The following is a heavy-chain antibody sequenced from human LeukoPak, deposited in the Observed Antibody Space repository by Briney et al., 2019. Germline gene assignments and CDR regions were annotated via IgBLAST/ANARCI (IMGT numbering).Heavy chain of an antibody. CDR3: ARGGPIGDFDY. D-gene: IGHD3-16*01. Sequence: PGGSLRLSCVASGFSFSRYAMSWVRQAPGKGLEWVSAISDDSRGTYYADSVKGRFTISRDNSKNTLYLQMNSLRAEDTAVYYCARGGPIGDFDYWGQGTLVTVSS. CDR1: GFSFSRYA. V-gene: IGHV3-23*01. CDR2: ISDDSRGT. J-gene: IGHJ4*02.